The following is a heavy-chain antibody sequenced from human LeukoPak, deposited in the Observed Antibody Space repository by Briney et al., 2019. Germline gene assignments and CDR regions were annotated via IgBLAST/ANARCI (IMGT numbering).Heavy chain of an antibody. D-gene: IGHD2-2*01. CDR3: ARRRDCSSTSCYSEIDY. CDR2: IYYSGST. Sequence: SQTLSLTCTVSGGSISSGSYYWSWIRQPPGKGLEWIGYIYYSGSTNYNPSLKSRVTISVDTSKNQFSLKLSSVTAADTAVYYCARRRDCSSTSCYSEIDYWGQGTLVTVSS. CDR1: GGSISSGSYY. V-gene: IGHV4-61*01. J-gene: IGHJ4*02.